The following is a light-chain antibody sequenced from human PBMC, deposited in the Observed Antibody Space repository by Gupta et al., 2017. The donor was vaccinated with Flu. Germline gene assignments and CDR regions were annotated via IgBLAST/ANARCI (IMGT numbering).Light chain of an antibody. CDR1: QSDSSN. CDR3: QQYNNWPPSIT. V-gene: IGKV3-15*01. CDR2: GAF. J-gene: IGKJ5*01. Sequence: ATVSCRTRQSDSSNKDWSQQQPGQAPRLVIHGAFTRATRIPATFSGSGSGTEFTLTISSLQSEHFAVSSCQQYNNWPPSITFGQGTRLEIK.